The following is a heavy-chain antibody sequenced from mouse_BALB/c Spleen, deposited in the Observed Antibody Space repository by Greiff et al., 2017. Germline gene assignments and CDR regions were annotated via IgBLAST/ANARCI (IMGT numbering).Heavy chain of an antibody. D-gene: IGHD5-1*01. CDR2: ILPGSGST. V-gene: IGHV1-9*01. Sequence: VQLQQSGAELMKPGASVKISCKATGYTFSSYWIEWVKQRPGHGLEWIGEILPGSGSTNYNEKFKGKATFTADTSSNTAYMQLSSLTSEDSAVYYCARGEYNYAMDYWGQGTSVTVSS. J-gene: IGHJ4*01. CDR3: ARGEYNYAMDY. CDR1: GYTFSSYW.